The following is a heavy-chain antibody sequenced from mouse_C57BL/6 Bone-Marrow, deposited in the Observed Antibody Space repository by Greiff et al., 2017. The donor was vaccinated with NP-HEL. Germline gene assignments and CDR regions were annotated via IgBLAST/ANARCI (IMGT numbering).Heavy chain of an antibody. CDR1: GFTFSDFY. CDR3: ARDDYYGSSFAY. CDR2: SRNKANDYTT. V-gene: IGHV7-1*01. J-gene: IGHJ3*01. D-gene: IGHD1-1*01. Sequence: EVKLVESGGGLVQSGRSLRLSCATSGFTFSDFYMDWVRQAPGKGLEWIAASRNKANDYTTEYSASVKGRFIVSRDTSQSILYLQMNALRAEDTAIYYCARDDYYGSSFAYWGQGTLVTVSA.